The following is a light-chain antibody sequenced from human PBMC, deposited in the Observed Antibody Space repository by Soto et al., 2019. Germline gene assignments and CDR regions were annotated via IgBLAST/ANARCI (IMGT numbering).Light chain of an antibody. V-gene: IGKV1-5*01. Sequence: DIQMTQSPSSLSASVGDRVTITCRASQSISSWLAWYQQKPGKAPNLLIYDASSLQSGVPSRFSGSGSGTDFTLTISCLQSEDFATYYCQQYYSYPPITFGQGTRLEIK. CDR3: QQYYSYPPIT. J-gene: IGKJ5*01. CDR2: DAS. CDR1: QSISSW.